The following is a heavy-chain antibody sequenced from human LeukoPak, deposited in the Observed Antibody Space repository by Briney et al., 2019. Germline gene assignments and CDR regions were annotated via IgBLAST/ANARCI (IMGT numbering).Heavy chain of an antibody. V-gene: IGHV3-30*18. Sequence: PGRSLRLSCAASGFTFSSYGMHWVRQAPGKGLEWVAVISYDGSNKYCADSVKGRFTISRDNSKNTLYLQMNSLRAEDTAVYYCAKPPYVDIVVLDYWGQGTLVTVSS. CDR2: ISYDGSNK. CDR1: GFTFSSYG. CDR3: AKPPYVDIVVLDY. J-gene: IGHJ4*02. D-gene: IGHD5-12*01.